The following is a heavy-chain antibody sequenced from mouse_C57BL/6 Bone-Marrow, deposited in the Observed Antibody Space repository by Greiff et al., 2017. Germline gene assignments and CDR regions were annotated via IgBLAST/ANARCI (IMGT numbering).Heavy chain of an antibody. CDR2: IYPVSGST. D-gene: IGHD3-1*01. CDR1: GYNFNSYW. V-gene: IGHV1-55*01. Sequence: VQLQQPGAELVKPGASVKMSCKASGYNFNSYWITWVKQRPGQGLEWIGDIYPVSGSTNYNEKFKSKATLTVDTSSSTAYMQLSCLTSEDSAVSSCAREWAQRALYWGQGTTLTVSS. J-gene: IGHJ2*01. CDR3: AREWAQRALY.